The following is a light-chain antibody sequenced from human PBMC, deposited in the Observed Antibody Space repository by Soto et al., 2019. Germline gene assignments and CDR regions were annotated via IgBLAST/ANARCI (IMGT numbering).Light chain of an antibody. CDR1: ESVYSN. Sequence: EIVMTQSPATLSVSPWERATLSCRASESVYSNLAWYQQKPGQAPRLLIYGASTRATGIPARFSGSGSGTEFTLMISSLQSEDFAVYYCQQYNNWPWTFGQGTKVDIK. V-gene: IGKV3-15*01. CDR2: GAS. J-gene: IGKJ1*01. CDR3: QQYNNWPWT.